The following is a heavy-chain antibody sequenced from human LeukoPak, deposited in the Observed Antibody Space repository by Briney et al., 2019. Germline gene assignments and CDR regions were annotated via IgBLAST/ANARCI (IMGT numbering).Heavy chain of an antibody. J-gene: IGHJ4*02. CDR3: ARDRRWFGELLV. V-gene: IGHV1-46*01. D-gene: IGHD3-10*01. Sequence: ASVKVSCKASGYTFTSYYMHWVRQAPGQGLEWMGIINPSGGSTSYAQKFQGRVTMTRDTSTSTVYMGLSSLRSEDTAVYYCARDRRWFGELLVWGQGTLVTVSS. CDR1: GYTFTSYY. CDR2: INPSGGST.